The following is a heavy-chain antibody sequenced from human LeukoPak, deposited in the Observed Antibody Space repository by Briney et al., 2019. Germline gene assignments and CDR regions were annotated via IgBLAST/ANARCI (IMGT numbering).Heavy chain of an antibody. Sequence: GGSLRLSCAASGFTFSSYGMSWVRQAPGKGLEWVSSISGSGGSTNYADSVKGRFTISRDNSKNALYLQMNSLRAEDTAVYYCAKHSSSWFFDYWGQGTLVTVSS. V-gene: IGHV3-23*01. CDR1: GFTFSSYG. CDR3: AKHSSSWFFDY. CDR2: ISGSGGST. D-gene: IGHD6-13*01. J-gene: IGHJ4*02.